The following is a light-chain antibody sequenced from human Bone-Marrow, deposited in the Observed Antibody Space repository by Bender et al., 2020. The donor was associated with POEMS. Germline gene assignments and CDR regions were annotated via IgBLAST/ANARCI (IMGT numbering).Light chain of an antibody. V-gene: IGLV1-40*01. CDR1: SSNIGSNY. Sequence: QSVLTQPPSASGTPGQRITMSCSGSSSNIGSNYVYWYQQLPGTAPKLLIYANINRPSEIPDRFSGSQSGTSASLAITGLQSEDEAAYFCQSYDSDLNGWVFGGGTKLTVL. J-gene: IGLJ3*02. CDR2: ANI. CDR3: QSYDSDLNGWV.